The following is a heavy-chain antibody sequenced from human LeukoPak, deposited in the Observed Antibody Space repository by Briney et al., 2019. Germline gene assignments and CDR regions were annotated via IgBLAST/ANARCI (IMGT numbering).Heavy chain of an antibody. CDR3: ARDPSGWLTSDDYFDY. D-gene: IGHD6-19*01. CDR2: ISYDGSNK. J-gene: IGHJ4*02. Sequence: GRSLGLSCAASGFTFSTYAMHWVRQAPGKGLEWVAVISYDGSNKYYADSVKGRFSFLRDNSKNTVYLQMNSLRAEDTAVYYCARDPSGWLTSDDYFDYWGQGILVTVSS. CDR1: GFTFSTYA. V-gene: IGHV3-30*04.